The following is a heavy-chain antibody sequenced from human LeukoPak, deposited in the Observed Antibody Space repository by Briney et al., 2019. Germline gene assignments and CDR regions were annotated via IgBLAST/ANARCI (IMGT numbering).Heavy chain of an antibody. CDR1: GYTFTGYY. CDR3: ARDWDYDSSRFDY. J-gene: IGHJ4*02. CDR2: INPNSGGT. Sequence: GASVKVSCKASGYTFTGYYMHWVRQAPGQGLEWMGWINPNSGGTNYAQKFQGRVTMTRDTSISTAYMELSRLRSDDTAVYYCARDWDYDSSRFDYWGQGTLVTVSS. V-gene: IGHV1-2*02. D-gene: IGHD3-22*01.